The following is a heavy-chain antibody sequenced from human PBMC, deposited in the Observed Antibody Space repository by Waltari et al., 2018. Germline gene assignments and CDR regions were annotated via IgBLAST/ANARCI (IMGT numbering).Heavy chain of an antibody. CDR1: GFTVSSNY. J-gene: IGHJ4*02. D-gene: IGHD6-6*01. CDR2: IYSGGST. Sequence: EVQLVESGGGLIQPGGSLRLSCAASGFTVSSNYMSWVRQAPGKGLAWVSVIYSGGSTYYADSVKGRVTISRDNSKNTLYLQMNSLRAEDTAVYYCARERSIAARYFDYWGQGTLVTVSS. V-gene: IGHV3-53*01. CDR3: ARERSIAARYFDY.